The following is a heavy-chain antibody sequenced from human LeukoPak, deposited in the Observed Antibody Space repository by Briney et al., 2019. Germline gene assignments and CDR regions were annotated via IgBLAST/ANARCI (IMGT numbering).Heavy chain of an antibody. V-gene: IGHV6-1*01. CDR1: GDSVSSNSAA. J-gene: IGHJ4*02. Sequence: SQTLSLTCAISGDSVSSNSAAWNWIRQSPSRGLEWLGRTYYRSKWYNDYAVSVKSRITINPDTSKNQFSLKLSSVTAADTAVYYCASGDWEGSSGASDYWGQGTLVTVSS. CDR3: ASGDWEGSSGASDY. D-gene: IGHD2-15*01. CDR2: TYYRSKWYN.